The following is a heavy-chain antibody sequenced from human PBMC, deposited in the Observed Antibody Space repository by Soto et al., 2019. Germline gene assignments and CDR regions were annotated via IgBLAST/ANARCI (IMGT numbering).Heavy chain of an antibody. D-gene: IGHD6-13*01. J-gene: IGHJ4*02. V-gene: IGHV2-5*02. CDR2: IYWDDDK. CDR1: GFSLSTSGVG. CDR3: ARRRSSSWYLDY. Sequence: QITLKESGPALVKPTQTLTLTCTFSGFSLSTSGVGVGWIRQPPGKALEWLAIIYWDDDKRYSPSLKSRLTIPKDTSKDQVVLTMTNMDPVDTATYFCARRRSSSWYLDYWGQGTLVTVSS.